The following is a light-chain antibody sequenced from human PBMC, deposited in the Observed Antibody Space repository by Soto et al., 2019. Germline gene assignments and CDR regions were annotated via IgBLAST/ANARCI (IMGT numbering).Light chain of an antibody. Sequence: EIVMTQSPASLSASPGERATLSCRASQSVNSDLAWYQHKPGQAPRLLIYGASTRATGIPARFSGSGSGTEFTLTITSLQSEDFAVYYCHQYNDWPPLTFGGGTKVEI. CDR1: QSVNSD. CDR2: GAS. V-gene: IGKV3-15*01. CDR3: HQYNDWPPLT. J-gene: IGKJ4*01.